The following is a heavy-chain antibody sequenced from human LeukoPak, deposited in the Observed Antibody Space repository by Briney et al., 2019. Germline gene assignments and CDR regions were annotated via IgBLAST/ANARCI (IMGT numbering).Heavy chain of an antibody. CDR3: ARGPYGSGSYFYY. D-gene: IGHD3-10*01. CDR1: GYSISSGYY. J-gene: IGHJ4*02. Sequence: SKTLSLTCTVSGYSISSGYYWSWIRQPPGKGLEWIGYIYYSGSTNYNPSLKSRVTISIDTSKNQFSLKLSSVTAADTAVYYCARGPYGSGSYFYYWGQGTLVTVSS. CDR2: IYYSGST. V-gene: IGHV4-38-2*02.